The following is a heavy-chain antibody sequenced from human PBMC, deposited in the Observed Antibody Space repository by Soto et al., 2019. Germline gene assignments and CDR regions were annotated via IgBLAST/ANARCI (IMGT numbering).Heavy chain of an antibody. CDR3: AKDRHSSGWYLEY. J-gene: IGHJ4*02. CDR2: ISYDGSNK. Sequence: SLRLSCAACGFTFSSYGMHWVRHAPGKGLEWVAVISYDGSNKYYADSVKGRFTISRDNSKNTLYLQMNSLRAEDTAVYYCAKDRHSSGWYLEYWGQGTLVTVSS. V-gene: IGHV3-30*18. CDR1: GFTFSSYG. D-gene: IGHD6-19*01.